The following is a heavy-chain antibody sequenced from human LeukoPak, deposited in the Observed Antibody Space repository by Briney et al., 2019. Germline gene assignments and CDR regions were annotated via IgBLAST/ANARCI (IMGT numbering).Heavy chain of an antibody. D-gene: IGHD4-17*01. CDR2: INHSGST. CDR1: GGSFSGYY. Sequence: SETLSLTCAVYGGSFSGYYWNWIRQPPRKGLEWIGEINHSGSTNHNPSLKSRVTISVDTSKNQFSLKLSSVTAADTAVYYCARLRFYGDYALGYWGQGILVTVSS. J-gene: IGHJ4*02. V-gene: IGHV4-34*01. CDR3: ARLRFYGDYALGY.